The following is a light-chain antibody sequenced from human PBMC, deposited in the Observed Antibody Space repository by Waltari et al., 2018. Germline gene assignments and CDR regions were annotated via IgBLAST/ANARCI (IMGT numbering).Light chain of an antibody. CDR2: DFS. CDR1: SSYLGGYSF. J-gene: IGLJ1*01. V-gene: IGLV2-14*01. CDR3: SSYTSIIPPFL. Sequence: QSALTQPAYVSGSPGQSITISCTRSSSYLGGYSFVSWYQQHPGKAPKLMIYDFSHRPSGVSNRFSGSKSGNTASLTISGLQPEDEAYYYCSSYTSIIPPFLFGTGTKVTVL.